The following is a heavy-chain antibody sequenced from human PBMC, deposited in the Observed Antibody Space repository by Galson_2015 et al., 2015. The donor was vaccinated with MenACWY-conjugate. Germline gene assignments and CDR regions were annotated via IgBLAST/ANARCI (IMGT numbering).Heavy chain of an antibody. D-gene: IGHD3-10*01. V-gene: IGHV4-59*01. CDR2: VYYSGST. J-gene: IGHJ4*02. CDR1: GGSISSYY. Sequence: SETLSLTCTVSGGSISSYYWNWIRQPPGKGLEWIGYVYYSGSTNYNPSLKSRVTISVDTSKNQFSLKLTSVTAADTAVYYCARDISMARGVMGLWGQGTLVTVSS. CDR3: ARDISMARGVMGL.